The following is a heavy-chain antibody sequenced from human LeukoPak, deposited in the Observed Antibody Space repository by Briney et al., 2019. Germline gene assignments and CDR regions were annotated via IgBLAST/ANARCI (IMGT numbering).Heavy chain of an antibody. V-gene: IGHV4-34*01. CDR1: GGSFSGYY. Sequence: SETLSLTCAVYGGSFSGYYWSWIRQPPGKGLEWIGEINHSGSTNYNPSLKSRVTISVDTSKNQFPLKLSSVTAADTAVYYCARAGGSGTPGRYWGQGTLVTVSS. CDR3: ARAGGSGTPGRY. J-gene: IGHJ4*02. D-gene: IGHD3-10*01. CDR2: INHSGST.